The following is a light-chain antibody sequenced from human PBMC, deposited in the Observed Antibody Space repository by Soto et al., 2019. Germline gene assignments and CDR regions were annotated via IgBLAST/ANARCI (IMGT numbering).Light chain of an antibody. V-gene: IGKV3-11*01. Sequence: EIVLTQSPATLSLSPGERATLSCRASQSVSSYLAWYQQKPGQAPRLLIYDASNRATGIPARFSGSGSGTDFTLTISSLQPDDFATYYCQHYYSYPWTFGQGTKVDI. CDR1: QSVSSY. CDR3: QHYYSYPWT. J-gene: IGKJ1*01. CDR2: DAS.